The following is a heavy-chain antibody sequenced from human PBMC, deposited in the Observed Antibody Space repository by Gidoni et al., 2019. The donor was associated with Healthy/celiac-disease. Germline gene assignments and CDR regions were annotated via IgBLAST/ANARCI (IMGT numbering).Heavy chain of an antibody. CDR2: SDYSGST. CDR1: VGSISSYY. Sequence: QVQLQESGPGLVKPSETLSLTCTVSVGSISSYYWCCIRQPPGKGLEWIGYSDYSGSTNYNTSRKSRVTISVDTSKNQFSLKLSSVTAADTAVYYCAREEVGSSHARGFVTAIESWYFDLWGRGTLVTVSS. CDR3: AREEVGSSHARGFVTAIESWYFDL. V-gene: IGHV4-59*01. D-gene: IGHD2-21*02. J-gene: IGHJ2*01.